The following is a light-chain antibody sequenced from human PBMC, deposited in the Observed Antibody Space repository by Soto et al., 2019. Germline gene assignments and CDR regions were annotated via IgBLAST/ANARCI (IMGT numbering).Light chain of an antibody. J-gene: IGKJ5*01. CDR2: AAS. Sequence: DIQMTQSPSSLSASVGDRVTITCRASQSISTYLNWYQQKPGKAPKLLIYAASSFQTGVPSRFSGSASGTTFTLTISSLQPEDFATYYCQQTYSTPITFGQWTRLEIK. CDR1: QSISTY. CDR3: QQTYSTPIT. V-gene: IGKV1-39*01.